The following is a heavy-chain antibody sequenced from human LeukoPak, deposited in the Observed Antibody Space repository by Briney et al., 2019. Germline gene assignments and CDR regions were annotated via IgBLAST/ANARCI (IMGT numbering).Heavy chain of an antibody. Sequence: GGSLRLSCAASGFTFSTYLMTWVRQAPGKGLEWVSAISGSGGTTYYADSIKGRFTISRDNSKNTVFLQMNSLRAEDTATYYCAKGYRWELHHWGQGSLLIVSS. J-gene: IGHJ5*02. V-gene: IGHV3-23*01. CDR3: AKGYRWELHH. CDR1: GFTFSTYL. D-gene: IGHD1-26*01. CDR2: ISGSGGTT.